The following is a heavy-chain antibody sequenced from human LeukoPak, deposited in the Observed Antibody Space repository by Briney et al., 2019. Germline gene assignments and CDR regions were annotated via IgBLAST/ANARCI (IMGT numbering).Heavy chain of an antibody. V-gene: IGHV3-11*01. CDR2: ISSSGSTI. CDR3: AKELNWNYHGGPFDY. Sequence: GGSLRLSCAASGFTFSDYYMSWIRQAPGKGLEWVSYISSSGSTIYYADSVKGRFTISRDNAKNSLYLQMNSLRAEDTAVYYCAKELNWNYHGGPFDYWGQGTLVTVSS. CDR1: GFTFSDYY. D-gene: IGHD1-7*01. J-gene: IGHJ4*02.